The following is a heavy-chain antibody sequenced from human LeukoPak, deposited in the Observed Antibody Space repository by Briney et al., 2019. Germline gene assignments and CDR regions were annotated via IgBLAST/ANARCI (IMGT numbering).Heavy chain of an antibody. CDR2: INHSGST. Sequence: PSETLSLTCAVYGGSFSGYYWSWIRQPPGKGLEWIGEINHSGSTNYNPSLKSRVTISVDTSKNQFSLKLSSVTAADTAVYYCAKSLRLGEISLWRLFDYWGQGALVTVSS. CDR3: AKSLRLGEISLWRLFDY. J-gene: IGHJ4*02. D-gene: IGHD3-16*02. CDR1: GGSFSGYY. V-gene: IGHV4-34*01.